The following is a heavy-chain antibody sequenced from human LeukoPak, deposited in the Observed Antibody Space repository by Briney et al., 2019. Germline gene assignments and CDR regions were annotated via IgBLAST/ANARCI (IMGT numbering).Heavy chain of an antibody. J-gene: IGHJ4*02. Sequence: ASVKVSCKASGYTFTSYGISWVRQAPGQGLEWMGGIIPTFGTANYAQKFQGRVTITTDESTSTAYMELSSLRSEGTAVYYCAGVSEGTGTTFIDYWGQGTLVTVSS. CDR2: IIPTFGTA. V-gene: IGHV1-69*05. D-gene: IGHD1-7*01. CDR3: AGVSEGTGTTFIDY. CDR1: GYTFTSYG.